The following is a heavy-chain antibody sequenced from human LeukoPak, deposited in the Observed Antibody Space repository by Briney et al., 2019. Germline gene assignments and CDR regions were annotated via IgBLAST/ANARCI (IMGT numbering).Heavy chain of an antibody. Sequence: GGSLRLSCAASGFTVSSNYMSWVRQAPGKGLEWVSLIYSGGSTYYADSVKGRFTISRDNSKNTLYLQMNSLRAEDTAVYYCAKTGDYGDYYFDYWGQGTLVTVSS. CDR3: AKTGDYGDYYFDY. CDR2: IYSGGST. V-gene: IGHV3-53*01. J-gene: IGHJ4*02. CDR1: GFTVSSNY. D-gene: IGHD4-17*01.